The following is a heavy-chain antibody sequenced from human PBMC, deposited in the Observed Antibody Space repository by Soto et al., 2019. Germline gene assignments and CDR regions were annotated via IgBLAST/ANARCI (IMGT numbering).Heavy chain of an antibody. Sequence: QVHLVQSGAEVKKPGASVKVSCKGSGYAFTTYGITWVRQAPGQGLEWMGWISAHNGNTNYAQKVQGRVTVTRDTATSTAYTELRSLRSDDTAVYYCARGGYGDYWGQGALVTVSS. CDR1: GYAFTTYG. D-gene: IGHD1-1*01. J-gene: IGHJ4*02. V-gene: IGHV1-18*01. CDR3: ARGGYGDY. CDR2: ISAHNGNT.